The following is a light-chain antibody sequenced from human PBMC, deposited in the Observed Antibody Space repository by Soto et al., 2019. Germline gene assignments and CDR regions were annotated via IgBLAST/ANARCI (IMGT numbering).Light chain of an antibody. CDR2: EVS. Sequence: QSVLSHPASVSWSPGQAITISCTGTSSDVGGYNYVSWYQQHPGKAPKLMIYEVSNRPSGVSNRFSGSKSGNTASLTISGLQAEEEADYYCSSYTTTNTYVFGTGTKVTVL. CDR1: SSDVGGYNY. J-gene: IGLJ1*01. CDR3: SSYTTTNTYV. V-gene: IGLV2-14*01.